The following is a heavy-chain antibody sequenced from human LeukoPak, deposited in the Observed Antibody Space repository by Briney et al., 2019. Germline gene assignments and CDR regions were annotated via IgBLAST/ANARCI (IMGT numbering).Heavy chain of an antibody. J-gene: IGHJ4*02. CDR3: ARDLTTGVFDY. D-gene: IGHD4-23*01. Sequence: GGSLRLSCAASGFTVSSNYMSWVRQAPGKGLEWVSVIYSGGSTYYADSVKGRFTISRDNSKNTLYLQMNSLRAEDTAVYYCARDLTTGVFDYWGRGTLVTVSS. CDR1: GFTVSSNY. V-gene: IGHV3-53*01. CDR2: IYSGGST.